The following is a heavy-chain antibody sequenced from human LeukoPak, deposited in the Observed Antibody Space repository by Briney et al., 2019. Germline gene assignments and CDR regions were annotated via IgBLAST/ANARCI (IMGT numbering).Heavy chain of an antibody. CDR1: RFNVTSYS. V-gene: IGHV3-21*01. CDR2: ISSSNTYI. CDR3: ARDHQASGWFYWFGP. J-gene: IGHJ5*02. Sequence: GGSLGLSCAASRFNVTSYSMNWVRHAPGKGLEWVSSISSSNTYIYYADSVRGRFPISRDSARNSLYLQMNSLRGEDTAVYYCARDHQASGWFYWFGPWGQGALVTVSS. D-gene: IGHD6-19*01.